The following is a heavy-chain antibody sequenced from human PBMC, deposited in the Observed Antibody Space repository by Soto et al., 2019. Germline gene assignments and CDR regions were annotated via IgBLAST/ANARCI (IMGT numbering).Heavy chain of an antibody. Sequence: QVQLVQSGAEVKKPGSSVKVSCKASGGTFSSYTISWVRQAPGQGLEWMGRIIPILGIANYAQKFQGRVTITADKSTSTAYMELSSLRSEDTAVHYCARGYHLYYGMHVWGQGTTVTVSS. V-gene: IGHV1-69*02. D-gene: IGHD5-18*01. CDR2: IIPILGIA. J-gene: IGHJ6*02. CDR3: ARGYHLYYGMHV. CDR1: GGTFSSYT.